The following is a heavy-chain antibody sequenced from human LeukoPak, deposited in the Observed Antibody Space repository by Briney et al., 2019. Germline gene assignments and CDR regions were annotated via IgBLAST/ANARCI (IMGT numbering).Heavy chain of an antibody. V-gene: IGHV4-59*01. CDR1: GDSINGYY. CDR2: IHYSGST. Sequence: PSETLSLTCAVSGDSINGYYWSWIRQPPGKELEWIGYIHYSGSTNYNPSFKSRVTISVDTSKNQFSLKLSSLTAADTAVYYCARLRAGVGELSLDYWGQGTLVTVPS. CDR3: ARLRAGVGELSLDY. J-gene: IGHJ4*02. D-gene: IGHD3-10*01.